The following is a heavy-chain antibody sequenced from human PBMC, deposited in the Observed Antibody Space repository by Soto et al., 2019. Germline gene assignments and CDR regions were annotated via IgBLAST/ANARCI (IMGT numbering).Heavy chain of an antibody. Sequence: SLTFAVSGGPISRRNYYWGWIRQPPGKGLEWIRSINYRELTYYSPSLRSRVTISVDTPNGQLSQKLSSVTAADTAVYYCASSRADHDYWGQGAPVTVSS. CDR1: GGPISRRNYY. J-gene: IGHJ4*02. CDR3: ASSRADHDY. V-gene: IGHV4-39*01. CDR2: INYRELT. D-gene: IGHD3-10*01.